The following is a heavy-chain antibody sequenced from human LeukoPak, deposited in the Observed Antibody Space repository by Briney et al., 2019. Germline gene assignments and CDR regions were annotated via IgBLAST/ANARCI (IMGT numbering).Heavy chain of an antibody. CDR1: GGSISSSSYY. CDR3: ARQDILTGYGYFDY. J-gene: IGHJ4*02. CDR2: IYYSGST. D-gene: IGHD3-9*01. V-gene: IGHV4-39*01. Sequence: SETLSLTCTVSGGSISSSSYYWGWIRQPPGKGLEWIGSIYYSGSTYYNPALKSRVTISVDTSKNQFSLKLSSVTAADTAVYYCARQDILTGYGYFDYWGQGTLVTVSS.